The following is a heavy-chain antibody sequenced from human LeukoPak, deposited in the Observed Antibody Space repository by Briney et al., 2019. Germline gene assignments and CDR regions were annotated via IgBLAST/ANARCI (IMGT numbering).Heavy chain of an antibody. CDR3: AKDYEPCVGVNRWGDWFDP. CDR1: GFTFRTYG. CDR2: ISGTGGAT. Sequence: PGGSLRLSSVGTGFTFRTYGMTWFRQAPGKGLEWVSLISGTGGATFYAASVKGRFTISRDNFKNTVYLQMNSLRAEDTAVYFCAKDYEPCVGVNRWGDWFDPWGQGTLVTVSS. D-gene: IGHD3-10*01. V-gene: IGHV3-23*01. J-gene: IGHJ5*02.